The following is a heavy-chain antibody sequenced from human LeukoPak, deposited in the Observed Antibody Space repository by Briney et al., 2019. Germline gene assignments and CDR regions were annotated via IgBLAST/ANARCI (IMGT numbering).Heavy chain of an antibody. D-gene: IGHD1-26*01. CDR3: ARLTPYSGSPLGDY. J-gene: IGHJ4*02. CDR1: GGSISSYY. CDR2: IYYSGST. Sequence: SETLSLTCTVSGGSISSYYWSWIRQPPGQGLEWIGYIYYSGSTNYNPSLKSRVTISVDKSKNQFSLKLSSVTAADTAVYYCARLTPYSGSPLGDYWGQGTLVTVSS. V-gene: IGHV4-59*08.